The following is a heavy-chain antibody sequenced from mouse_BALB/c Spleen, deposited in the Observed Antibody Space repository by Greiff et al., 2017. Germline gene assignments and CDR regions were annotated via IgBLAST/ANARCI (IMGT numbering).Heavy chain of an antibody. CDR3: ARSPIYPTWFAY. CDR2: INPNNGGT. V-gene: IGHV1-18*01. D-gene: IGHD1-1*01. CDR1: GYTFTDYN. Sequence: EVKLMESGPELVKPGASVKIPCKASGYTFTDYNMDWVKQSHGKSLEWIGDINPNNGGTIYNQKFKGKATLTVDKSSSTAYMELRSLTSEDTAVYYCARSPIYPTWFAYWGQGTLVTVSA. J-gene: IGHJ3*01.